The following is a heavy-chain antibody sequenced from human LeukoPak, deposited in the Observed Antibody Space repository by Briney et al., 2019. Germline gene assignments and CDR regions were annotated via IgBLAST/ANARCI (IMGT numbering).Heavy chain of an antibody. CDR1: GGSIRSYY. V-gene: IGHV4-59*01. CDR3: ARESGGSYYDY. D-gene: IGHD3-16*01. Sequence: SETLSLTCTVSGGSIRSYYWSWIRQPPGKGLEWIGYINYSGRTNYNPSLKSGVTISVDTSKNQVSLKLSSVTAADTAVYYCARESGGSYYDYWGQGTRVTVTS. J-gene: IGHJ4*02. CDR2: INYSGRT.